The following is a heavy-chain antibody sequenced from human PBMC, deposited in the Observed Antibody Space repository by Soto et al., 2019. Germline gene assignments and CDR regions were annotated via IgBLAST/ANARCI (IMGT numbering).Heavy chain of an antibody. Sequence: ASVKVSCKASGYTFTSYGISWVRQAPGQGLEWMGWISAYNGNTNYAQKLQGRVTMTTDTSTSTAYMELRSLRSDDTAVYYCARRDETNPRWNYYYYYMDVWGKGTTVTVSS. CDR3: ARRDETNPRWNYYYYYMDV. J-gene: IGHJ6*03. CDR1: GYTFTSYG. CDR2: ISAYNGNT. D-gene: IGHD1-7*01. V-gene: IGHV1-18*01.